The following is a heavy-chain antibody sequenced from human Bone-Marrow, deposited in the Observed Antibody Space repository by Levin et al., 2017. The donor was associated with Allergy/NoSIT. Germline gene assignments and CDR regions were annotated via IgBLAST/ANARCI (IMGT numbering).Heavy chain of an antibody. V-gene: IGHV3-49*03. CDR2: IRSKAYGGTT. CDR1: GFTFGDYA. Sequence: GGSLRLSCTASGFTFGDYAMSWFRQAPGKGLEWVGFIRSKAYGGTTEYAASVKGRFTISRDDSKSIAYLQMNSLKTEDTAVYYCTRDSQGYDFWSGYYNWFDPWGQGTLVTVSS. J-gene: IGHJ5*02. D-gene: IGHD3-3*01. CDR3: TRDSQGYDFWSGYYNWFDP.